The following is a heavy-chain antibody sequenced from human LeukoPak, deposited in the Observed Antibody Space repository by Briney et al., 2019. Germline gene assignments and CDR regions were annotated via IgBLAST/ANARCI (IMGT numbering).Heavy chain of an antibody. D-gene: IGHD7-27*01. CDR3: AKDHDWGSFDY. CDR1: GFTVSNNY. Sequence: PGGSLRLSCAASGFTVSNNYKNWVRQAPGKGLEWVSVIYSGGSTYYADSVKGRFTISRDNSKNTLYLQMNSLRAEDTAVYYCAKDHDWGSFDYWGQGTLVTVSS. CDR2: IYSGGST. V-gene: IGHV3-53*05. J-gene: IGHJ4*02.